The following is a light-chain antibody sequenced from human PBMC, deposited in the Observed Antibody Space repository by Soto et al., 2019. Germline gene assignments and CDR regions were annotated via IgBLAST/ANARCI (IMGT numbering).Light chain of an antibody. J-gene: IGKJ1*01. CDR3: LHTTSFPWT. CDR2: ASS. CDR1: QDVGNW. V-gene: IGKV1-12*01. Sequence: DLQMTQSPSSVSASVGDRVSITCRASQDVGNWLAWYQQKPGKAPKLLISASSSLQIGVPSSFSGNGSGTDFTLMISILHPEDCAIYCCLHTTSFPWTFGQETKVQIK.